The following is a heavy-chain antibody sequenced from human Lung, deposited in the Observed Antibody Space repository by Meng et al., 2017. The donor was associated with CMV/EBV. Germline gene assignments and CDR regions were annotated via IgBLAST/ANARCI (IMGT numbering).Heavy chain of an antibody. D-gene: IGHD4-23*01. CDR1: GGSVNSGSYY. Sequence: SGGSVNSGSYYWSWIRQPPGKTLEWIGYIYYSGSTNYNSSLKGRVIISADTSKNQFSLKLSSVTAADTAVYYCARGGGTTVAPTLDYWGQGTLVTVSS. V-gene: IGHV4-61*01. CDR2: IYYSGST. CDR3: ARGGGTTVAPTLDY. J-gene: IGHJ4*02.